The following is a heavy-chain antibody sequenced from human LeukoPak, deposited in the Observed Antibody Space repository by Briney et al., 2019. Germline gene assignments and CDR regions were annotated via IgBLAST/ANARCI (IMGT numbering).Heavy chain of an antibody. CDR2: IYYSGST. D-gene: IGHD3-10*01. CDR3: ARWAYYGSGNRRLDY. V-gene: IGHV4-59*08. Sequence: SETLSLTCTVSGGSISSYYWGWIRQPPGKGLEWIGYIYYSGSTNYNPSLKSRVTISMDTSKNQFSLKLASVTAADTAVYYCARWAYYGSGNRRLDYWGQGTLVTVSS. J-gene: IGHJ4*02. CDR1: GGSISSYY.